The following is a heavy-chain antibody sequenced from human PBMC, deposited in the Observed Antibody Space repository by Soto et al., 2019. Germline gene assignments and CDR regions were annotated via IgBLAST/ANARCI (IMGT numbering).Heavy chain of an antibody. CDR2: SRSKAYGGTT. J-gene: IGHJ4*02. CDR3: TRGWRIVVVTAASFDY. CDR1: GFTFGEYA. D-gene: IGHD2-2*01. V-gene: IGHV3-49*03. Sequence: GGSLRLSCTASGFTFGEYAMSWFRQAPGKGLEWVGFSRSKAYGGTTEYAASVKGRFTISRDDSKSIAYLQMNSLKTEDTAVYYCTRGWRIVVVTAASFDYWGQGALVTVSS.